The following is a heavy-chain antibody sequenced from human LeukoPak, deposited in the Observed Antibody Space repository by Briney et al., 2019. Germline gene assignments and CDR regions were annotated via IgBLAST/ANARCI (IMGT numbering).Heavy chain of an antibody. CDR3: AREIAVAYDY. CDR1: GFTFSSYA. Sequence: GGSLRLSCAASGFTFSSYAMHWVRQAPGKGLEWVAVISYDGSNKYYADSVKGRFTISRDNSKNTLYLQMNSLRAEDTAVYYCAREIAVAYDYWGQGTLVTVSS. D-gene: IGHD6-19*01. V-gene: IGHV3-30-3*01. J-gene: IGHJ4*02. CDR2: ISYDGSNK.